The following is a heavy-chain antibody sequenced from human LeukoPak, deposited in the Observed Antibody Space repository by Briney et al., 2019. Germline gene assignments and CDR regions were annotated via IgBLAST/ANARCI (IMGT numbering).Heavy chain of an antibody. CDR2: IYPGDSDT. J-gene: IGHJ1*01. D-gene: IGHD3-22*01. CDR1: GNSFINYW. V-gene: IGHV5-51*01. CDR3: ARSDSSGGARGIQY. Sequence: GESLKISCKGSGNSFINYWVGWVRQMPGKGLQCLGTIYPGDSDTRYSPSFQGQVTISVDKSVSTAYLQWSSLKASDTTMYYCARSDSSGGARGIQYWGQGTPVTVSS.